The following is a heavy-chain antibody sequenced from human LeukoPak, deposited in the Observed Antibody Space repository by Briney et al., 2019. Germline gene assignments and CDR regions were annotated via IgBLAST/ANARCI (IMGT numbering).Heavy chain of an antibody. D-gene: IGHD3-10*01. CDR3: ARRSYNYDY. V-gene: IGHV4-59*01. J-gene: IGHJ4*02. CDR2: IYYSGNT. Sequence: SETLSLTCTVSGGSISSYYWSWIRQPPGKGLEWIGYIYYSGNTIYNPSLKSRVTISIDTSKNQFSLKLSSVTAADTAVYYCARRSYNYDYWGQGTLVTVSS. CDR1: GGSISSYY.